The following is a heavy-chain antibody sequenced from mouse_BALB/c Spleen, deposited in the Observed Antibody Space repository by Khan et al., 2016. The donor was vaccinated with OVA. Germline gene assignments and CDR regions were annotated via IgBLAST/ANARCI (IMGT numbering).Heavy chain of an antibody. V-gene: IGHV14-3*02. CDR3: ARMARK. CDR1: SLNIKDTY. Sequence: QPGAELVKSGATVKLSCTAPSLNIKDTYMYLLKQWLEQGLEWIGRIHPPHGIIKYDPKFQGKSTITADTSSNTAYLQLNSLTSEDTAVYYCARMARKWGQGTTLTVSS. CDR2: IHPPHGII. J-gene: IGHJ2*01.